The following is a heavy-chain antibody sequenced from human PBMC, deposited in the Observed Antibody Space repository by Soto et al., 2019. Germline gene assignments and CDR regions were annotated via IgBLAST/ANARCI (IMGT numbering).Heavy chain of an antibody. CDR2: IYYSGST. CDR3: ARGIEGWYQGRYYYGMDV. J-gene: IGHJ6*02. V-gene: IGHV4-61*01. CDR1: GGSVSSGSYY. D-gene: IGHD6-19*01. Sequence: QVQLQESGPGLVKPSETLSLTCTVSGGSVSSGSYYWSWIRQPPGKGLEWIGYIYYSGSTNYNPSPHSRVTISVATSKNQCSLKLSSVTAADTAVYYCARGIEGWYQGRYYYGMDVWGQGTTVTVSS.